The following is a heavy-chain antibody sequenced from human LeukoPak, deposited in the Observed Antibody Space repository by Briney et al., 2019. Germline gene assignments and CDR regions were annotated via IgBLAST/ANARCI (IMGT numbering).Heavy chain of an antibody. CDR2: ISSSSSTI. V-gene: IGHV3-48*01. CDR3: ARGLHSRLYDSSVYYPY. D-gene: IGHD3-22*01. CDR1: GFTFSSHW. J-gene: IGHJ4*02. Sequence: TGGPLRLSCGASGFTFSSHWMSWVRQAPGKGLEWVSYISSSSSTIYYADSVKGRFTVSRDNAKNSLYLQMNSLRAEDTAIYYCARGLHSRLYDSSVYYPYWGQGTLVTVSS.